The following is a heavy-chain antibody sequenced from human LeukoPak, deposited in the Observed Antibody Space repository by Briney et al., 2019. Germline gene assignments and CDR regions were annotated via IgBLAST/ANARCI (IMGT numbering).Heavy chain of an antibody. CDR2: ISYDGSQK. Sequence: GRSLRLSCVGSGFTFSKYVMHWVRQAPGKGLEWVAFISYDGSQKYYADSVKGRFTISRDDSENTLYLQMNSLRAEDTAVYYCAKDTYGGPDYWGQGTLVTVSS. CDR1: GFTFSKYV. CDR3: AKDTYGGPDY. J-gene: IGHJ4*02. D-gene: IGHD4-23*01. V-gene: IGHV3-30*18.